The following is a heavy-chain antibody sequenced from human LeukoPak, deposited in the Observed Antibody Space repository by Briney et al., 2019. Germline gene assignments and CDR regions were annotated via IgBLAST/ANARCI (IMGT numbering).Heavy chain of an antibody. V-gene: IGHV4-39*07. D-gene: IGHD5-18*01. CDR1: GGSISSSSYY. CDR2: IYYSGST. CDR3: ARFGGYSYGYLVGYYFDY. J-gene: IGHJ4*02. Sequence: SETLSLTCTVSGGSISSSSYYWGWIRQPLGKGLEWIGSIYYSGSTYYNPSLKSRVTMSVDTSKNQFSLKLSSVTAADTAVYYCARFGGYSYGYLVGYYFDYWGQGTLVTVSS.